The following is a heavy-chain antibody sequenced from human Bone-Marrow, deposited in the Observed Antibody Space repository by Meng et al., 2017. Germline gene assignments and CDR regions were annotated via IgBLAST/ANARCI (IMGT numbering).Heavy chain of an antibody. D-gene: IGHD5-18*01. CDR1: DGSFRGYF. CDR2: INHRGST. CDR3: ARQKFSYGLGPPAY. V-gene: IGHV4-34*01. J-gene: IGHJ4*02. Sequence: QVQLQQWGAGLVKPSATRSLTCGVYDGSFRGYFWAWVRQPPGKGLEWIGEINHRGSTNYNPSLKSRVTISVDTSKSQVSLNLSSVTAADTAVYYCARQKFSYGLGPPAYWGQGTLVTVSS.